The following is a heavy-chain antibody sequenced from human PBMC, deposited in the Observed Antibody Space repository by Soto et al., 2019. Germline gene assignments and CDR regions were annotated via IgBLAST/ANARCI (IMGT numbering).Heavy chain of an antibody. CDR2: ISYDGSNK. Sequence: GGSLRLSCAASGFTFSSYGMHWVRQAPGKGLEWVAVISYDGSNKYYADSVKGRFTISRDNSKNTLYLQMNSLRAEDTAVYYCAKGAPHGSGSYGPRCNWFDPWGQGTLVTVSS. CDR3: AKGAPHGSGSYGPRCNWFDP. V-gene: IGHV3-30*18. D-gene: IGHD3-10*01. CDR1: GFTFSSYG. J-gene: IGHJ5*02.